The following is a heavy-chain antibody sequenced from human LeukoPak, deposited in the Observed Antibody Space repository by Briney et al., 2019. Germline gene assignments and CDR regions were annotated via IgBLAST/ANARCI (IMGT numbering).Heavy chain of an antibody. D-gene: IGHD6-19*01. V-gene: IGHV6-1*01. CDR2: TYYRSKLYN. CDR1: GDSVSSNNAT. Sequence: SQTLSLTCALSGDSVSSNNATWNWIRQSPSRGLEWPGRTYYRSKLYNDYAVSVKSRITVNPDTSKNQFSLQLNSVTPGDTAVYYCARDRAVAGTINWLDPWGQGTLVTVSS. J-gene: IGHJ5*02. CDR3: ARDRAVAGTINWLDP.